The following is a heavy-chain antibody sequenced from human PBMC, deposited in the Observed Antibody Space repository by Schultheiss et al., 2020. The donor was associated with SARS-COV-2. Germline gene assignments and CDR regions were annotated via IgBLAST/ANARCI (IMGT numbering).Heavy chain of an antibody. CDR2: MNPNSGNT. V-gene: IGHV1-8*01. J-gene: IGHJ6*02. CDR1: GYTFTSYD. CDR3: ARGRVEVLWFKIRNYYYGMDV. Sequence: ASVKVSCKASGYTFTSYDINWVRQATGQGLEWMGWMNPNSGNTGYAQKFQGRVTMTRNTSISTAYMELSSLRSEDTAVYYCARGRVEVLWFKIRNYYYGMDVWGQGTTVTVSS. D-gene: IGHD3-10*01.